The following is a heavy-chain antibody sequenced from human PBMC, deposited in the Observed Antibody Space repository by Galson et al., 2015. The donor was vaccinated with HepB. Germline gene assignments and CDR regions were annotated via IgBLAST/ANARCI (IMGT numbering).Heavy chain of an antibody. CDR1: GDSVSSNSVT. J-gene: IGHJ6*02. CDR3: ASPFVRSSGWVNYYYYYGMDV. V-gene: IGHV6-1*01. Sequence: CAISGDSVSSNSVTWNWIRQSPSRGLEWLGRTYYRSKWYNDYAISVKSRITINPDTSKNQFSLQLNSVTPEDTAVYYCASPFVRSSGWVNYYYYYGMDVWGQGTTVTVSS. D-gene: IGHD6-19*01. CDR2: TYYRSKWYN.